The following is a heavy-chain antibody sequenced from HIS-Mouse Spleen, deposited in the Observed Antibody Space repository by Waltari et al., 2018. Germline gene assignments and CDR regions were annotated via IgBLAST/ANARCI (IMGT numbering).Heavy chain of an antibody. CDR1: GFTFSHYY. J-gene: IGHJ4*02. D-gene: IGHD5-18*01. CDR3: ARDSVIQGPFYSYGYYFDY. Sequence: QVQLVESVGGLVKPGGSLRLSCVASGFTFSHYYMSWNRQAPGKGLEWVSYISSSGSTIYYADSVKGRFTISRDNAKNSLYRQMNSLRAEDTAVYYCARDSVIQGPFYSYGYYFDYWGQGTLVTVSS. V-gene: IGHV3-11*01. CDR2: ISSSGSTI.